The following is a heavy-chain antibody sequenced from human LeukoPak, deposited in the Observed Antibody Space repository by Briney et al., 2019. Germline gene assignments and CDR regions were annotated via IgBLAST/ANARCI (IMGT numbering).Heavy chain of an antibody. Sequence: SETLSLTCSVYGGSFSDYYWIWIRQSPEMGLQWIGEISHSGSTNYNPSLKSRLTMSIDASKNQFSLNLSSVTAADTAVYYCARDGYSFGRGFDPWGQGTLVTVSS. CDR3: ARDGYSFGRGFDP. CDR1: GGSFSDYY. D-gene: IGHD5-12*01. CDR2: ISHSGST. J-gene: IGHJ5*02. V-gene: IGHV4-34*01.